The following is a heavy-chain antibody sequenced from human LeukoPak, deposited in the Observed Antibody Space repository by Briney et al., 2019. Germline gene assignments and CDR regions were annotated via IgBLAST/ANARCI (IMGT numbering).Heavy chain of an antibody. CDR2: ISGSGGGT. CDR1: GFTFRNYA. CDR3: ATRAVASSLLYLDY. D-gene: IGHD6-19*01. J-gene: IGHJ4*02. V-gene: IGHV3-23*01. Sequence: PGGSLSLSCAASGFTFRNYAMSWVRQAPGKGLEWVSSISGSGGGTYYADSVKGRFTISRDNSKNTLYLQMNSLRAEDTALYYCATRAVASSLLYLDYWGQGTLVTVSS.